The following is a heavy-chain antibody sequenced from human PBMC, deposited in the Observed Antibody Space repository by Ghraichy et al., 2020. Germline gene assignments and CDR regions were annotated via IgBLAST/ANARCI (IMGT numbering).Heavy chain of an antibody. D-gene: IGHD6-19*01. V-gene: IGHV1-8*01. CDR2: MNPNSGNK. CDR1: GYTFTSYE. Sequence: ASVKVSCKASGYTFTSYELTWVRHENKQGLEWMDWMNPNSGNKRYAQKFQSRVTMTRNTSISTAYMELSSLRSEDTAVYYCARTIAVAGLTDYWGQGTLVTVSS. J-gene: IGHJ4*02. CDR3: ARTIAVAGLTDY.